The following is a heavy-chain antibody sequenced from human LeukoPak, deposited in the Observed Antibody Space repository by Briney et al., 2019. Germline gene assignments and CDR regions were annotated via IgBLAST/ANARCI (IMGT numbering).Heavy chain of an antibody. V-gene: IGHV4-34*01. CDR3: ARGDILTGPLVFDY. D-gene: IGHD3-9*01. J-gene: IGHJ4*02. CDR1: GGSFSGYY. Sequence: PSETLSLTCAVYGGSFSGYYWSWIRQPPGKGLEWIGEINHSGSTNYNPSLKSRVTISGDTSKNQFSLKLSSVTAADTAVYYCARGDILTGPLVFDYWGQGTLVTVSS. CDR2: INHSGST.